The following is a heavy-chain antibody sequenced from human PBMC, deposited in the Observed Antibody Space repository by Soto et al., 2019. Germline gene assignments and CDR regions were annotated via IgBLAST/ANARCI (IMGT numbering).Heavy chain of an antibody. CDR3: ARDLSQRQQLVRTYYYGMDV. V-gene: IGHV1-18*01. CDR1: GYTFTSYG. D-gene: IGHD6-13*01. Sequence: QVQLVQSGAEVKKPGASVKVSCKASGYTFTSYGISWVRQAPGQGLEWMGWISAYNGNTNYAQKLQGRVTMTTDTATSTAYKELRSLRSDDTAVYYCARDLSQRQQLVRTYYYGMDVWGQGTTVTVSS. CDR2: ISAYNGNT. J-gene: IGHJ6*02.